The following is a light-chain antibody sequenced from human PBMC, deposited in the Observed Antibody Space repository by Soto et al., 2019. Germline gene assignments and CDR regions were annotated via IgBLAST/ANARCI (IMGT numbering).Light chain of an antibody. J-gene: IGKJ2*01. CDR1: QSVLYSSNNKNY. Sequence: DIVMTQSPDSLAVSLGERATINCKSSQSVLYSSNNKNYLAWYQQKPRQPPKLLIYWASTRESGVPDRFSGSGSVTDFTLTISSLQAEYVAVYYCQQYYGTPPYTFGQGTKLEIK. CDR3: QQYYGTPPYT. CDR2: WAS. V-gene: IGKV4-1*01.